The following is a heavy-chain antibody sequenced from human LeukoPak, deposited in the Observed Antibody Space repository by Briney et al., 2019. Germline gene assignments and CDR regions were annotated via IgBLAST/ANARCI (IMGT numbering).Heavy chain of an antibody. CDR1: GFTFSSYA. V-gene: IGHV3-23*01. CDR2: ISGSGGST. Sequence: GGSLRLSCAASGFTFSSYAMSWVRQAPGKGLEWVSAISGSGGSTYYADSVKGRFTISRDNSKNTLYLQMNSLRAEDTAVYYCARDGAPSYCSSTSCYDYYFDYWGQGTLVTVSS. CDR3: ARDGAPSYCSSTSCYDYYFDY. J-gene: IGHJ4*02. D-gene: IGHD2-2*01.